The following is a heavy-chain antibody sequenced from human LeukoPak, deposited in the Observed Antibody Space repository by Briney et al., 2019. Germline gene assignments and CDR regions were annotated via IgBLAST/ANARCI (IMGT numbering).Heavy chain of an antibody. D-gene: IGHD3-10*01. CDR3: ASTRITMVRGVITSYYFDY. J-gene: IGHJ4*02. CDR1: GGSISSYY. Sequence: SETLSLTCTVSGGSISSYYWSWIRQPPGKGLEWIGYIYYSGSTNCNPSLKSRVTISVDTSKNQFSLKLSSVTAADTAVYYCASTRITMVRGVITSYYFDYWGQGTLVTVSS. V-gene: IGHV4-59*01. CDR2: IYYSGST.